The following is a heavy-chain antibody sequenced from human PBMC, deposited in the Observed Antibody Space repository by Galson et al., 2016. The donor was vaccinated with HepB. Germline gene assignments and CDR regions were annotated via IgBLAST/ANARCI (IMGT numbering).Heavy chain of an antibody. D-gene: IGHD4-23*01. V-gene: IGHV4-4*02. J-gene: IGHJ4*02. CDR1: GGSISGRNW. Sequence: SETLSLTCAVSGGSISGRNWWNWVRQPPGKGLEWIGEIYHSGRTNYSPSLKSRVTMSVDKSKNQFSLRLNSVTAADTAVYYCAVDYGGNSAFDSWGQGTLATVSS. CDR3: AVDYGGNSAFDS. CDR2: IYHSGRT.